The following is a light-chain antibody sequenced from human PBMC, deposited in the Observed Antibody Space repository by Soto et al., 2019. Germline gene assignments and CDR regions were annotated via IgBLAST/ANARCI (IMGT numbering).Light chain of an antibody. J-gene: IGKJ4*01. CDR3: QQRSNWRRT. CDR2: DAS. V-gene: IGKV3-11*01. CDR1: QSVSSY. Sequence: EIVLTQSPATLSLSPGERATLSCRASQSVSSYLAWFQQKPGQAPRLLIYDASNRATGIPARFSGSGSGTDFTLTISSLEPEDFAVYYCQQRSNWRRTFGGGINVDI.